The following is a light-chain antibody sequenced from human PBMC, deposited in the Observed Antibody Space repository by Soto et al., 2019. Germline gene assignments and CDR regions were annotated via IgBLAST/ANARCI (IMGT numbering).Light chain of an antibody. Sequence: DIHMTQSPSSLSASVGDRISITCQASQDIRNHLNWYQQKPGKAPKILIYDASNLEAGVPSRFGGSGSGTDFTFTISSLHPEDIATYYCQQYLNVLTFGGGTKVEIK. J-gene: IGKJ4*01. V-gene: IGKV1-33*01. CDR1: QDIRNH. CDR2: DAS. CDR3: QQYLNVLT.